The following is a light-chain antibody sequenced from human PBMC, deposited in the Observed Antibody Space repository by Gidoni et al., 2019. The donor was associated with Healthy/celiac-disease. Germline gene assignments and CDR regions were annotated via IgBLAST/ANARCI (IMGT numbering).Light chain of an antibody. Sequence: SYELTQPPSVSGSPGQTARLTCSGDALPKQYAYWYQQKPGQAPVLVIYKDSERPSGIPERFSGSSSGTTVTLTISGVQAEDEADYYCQSAYSSGTYVFGTGTKVTVL. CDR3: QSAYSSGTYV. V-gene: IGLV3-25*02. J-gene: IGLJ1*01. CDR2: KDS. CDR1: ALPKQY.